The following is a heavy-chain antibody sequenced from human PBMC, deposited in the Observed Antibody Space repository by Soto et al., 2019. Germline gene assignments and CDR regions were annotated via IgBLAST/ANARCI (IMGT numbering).Heavy chain of an antibody. CDR1: GFTVSSNY. Sequence: GSLRLSCAASGFTVSSNYMSWVRQAPGKGLEWVSVIYSGGSTYYADSVKGRFTISRDNSKNTLYLQMNSLRAEDTAVYYCARVLNGDYDYYYYGMDVWGQGTTVTVSS. D-gene: IGHD4-17*01. V-gene: IGHV3-53*01. J-gene: IGHJ6*02. CDR3: ARVLNGDYDYYYYGMDV. CDR2: IYSGGST.